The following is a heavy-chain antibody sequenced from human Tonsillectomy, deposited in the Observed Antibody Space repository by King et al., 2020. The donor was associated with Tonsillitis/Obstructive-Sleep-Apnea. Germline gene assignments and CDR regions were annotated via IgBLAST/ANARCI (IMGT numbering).Heavy chain of an antibody. V-gene: IGHV1-2*02. Sequence: VQLVQSGAEVKKPGASVKVSCKASGYSFSDYYMYWVRQAPGQGPEWMGWINPNSGGTRYTQKFQGRVTMTRDTSISTVYMELSRLRPDDTAVYYCARDYYYDSRGYDAGMDVWGQGTTVTVSS. CDR2: INPNSGGT. J-gene: IGHJ6*02. CDR1: GYSFSDYY. D-gene: IGHD3-22*01. CDR3: ARDYYYDSRGYDAGMDV.